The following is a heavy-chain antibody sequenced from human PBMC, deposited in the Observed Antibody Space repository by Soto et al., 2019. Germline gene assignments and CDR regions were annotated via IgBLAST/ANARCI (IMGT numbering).Heavy chain of an antibody. D-gene: IGHD3-3*01. V-gene: IGHV3-23*01. CDR3: AKYFWSGYYPFDY. CDR2: ISGSGGST. J-gene: IGHJ4*02. CDR1: VFTFISYA. Sequence: PGGSLRLSCASSVFTFISYAMSWVRQAPGKGLEWVSAISGSGGSTYYADSVKGRFTISRDNSKNTLYLQMNSLRAEDTAVYYCAKYFWSGYYPFDYWGQGTLVT.